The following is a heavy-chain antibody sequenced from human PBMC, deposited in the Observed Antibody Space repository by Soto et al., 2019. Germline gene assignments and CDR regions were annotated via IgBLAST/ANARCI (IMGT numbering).Heavy chain of an antibody. CDR3: ARTRPVAATFNWFDP. J-gene: IGHJ5*02. CDR2: IYYSGST. D-gene: IGHD6-13*01. Sequence: ASETLSLTCTVSGGSISSSSYYWGWIRQPPGKGLEWIGSIYYSGSTYYNPSLKSRVTISVDTSKNQFSLKLSSVTAADTAVYYCARTRPVAATFNWFDPWGQGTLVTVSS. V-gene: IGHV4-39*01. CDR1: GGSISSSSYY.